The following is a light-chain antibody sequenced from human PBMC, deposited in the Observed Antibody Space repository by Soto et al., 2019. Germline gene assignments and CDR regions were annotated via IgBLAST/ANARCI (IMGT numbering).Light chain of an antibody. CDR1: QSVSSIY. Sequence: EIVLTQSPGSLCLSPGERATLSCRASQSVSSIYLAWYQQKPGQAPRLLIYGASSRATGIPDRFSGSGSGPDFTLTISSLEPADFEMYFCDRYGNWWTFGQVTNVDIK. V-gene: IGKV3-20*01. CDR3: DRYGNWWT. CDR2: GAS. J-gene: IGKJ3*01.